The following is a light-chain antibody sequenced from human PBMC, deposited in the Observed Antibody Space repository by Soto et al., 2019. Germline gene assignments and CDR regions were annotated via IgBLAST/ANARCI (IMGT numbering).Light chain of an antibody. CDR1: QSISSW. CDR2: DAS. CDR3: QQYNSYWT. V-gene: IGKV1-5*01. Sequence: DIYMTQSPSSLSASVGDRVTITCRASQSISSWLAWYQQKPGKAPKLLIYDASSLESGVPSRFSGSGSGTEFTLTISSLQPDDFATYYCQQYNSYWTFGQGTKVDI. J-gene: IGKJ1*01.